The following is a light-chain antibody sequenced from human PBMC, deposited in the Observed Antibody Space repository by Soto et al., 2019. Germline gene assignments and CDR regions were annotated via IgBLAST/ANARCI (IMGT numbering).Light chain of an antibody. CDR3: MQASQWPHT. CDR1: LSLVYKDGNTY. Sequence: DAVLTQSPLSLSVTLGQPASISCRSSLSLVYKDGNTYLNWFQQRPGLSPRRLIYQVSYRDSGVPDRFSGTASGSDFTLRSNRMEAEDVGVYYCMQASQWPHTFGQGTKLEI. V-gene: IGKV2-30*01. CDR2: QVS. J-gene: IGKJ2*01.